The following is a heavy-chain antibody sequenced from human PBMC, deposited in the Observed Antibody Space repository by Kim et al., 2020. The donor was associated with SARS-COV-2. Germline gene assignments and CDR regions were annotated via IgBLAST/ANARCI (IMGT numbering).Heavy chain of an antibody. Sequence: SETLSLTCTVSGGSISSSSYYWGWIRQPPGKGLEWIGSIYYSGSTYYNPSLKSRVTISVDTSKNQFSLKLSSVTAADTAVYYCAREGPLVPVVGPRPFAYWRQGTLVTVSS. V-gene: IGHV4-39*07. CDR1: GGSISSSSYY. J-gene: IGHJ4*02. CDR2: IYYSGST. CDR3: AREGPLVPVVGPRPFAY. D-gene: IGHD1-26*01.